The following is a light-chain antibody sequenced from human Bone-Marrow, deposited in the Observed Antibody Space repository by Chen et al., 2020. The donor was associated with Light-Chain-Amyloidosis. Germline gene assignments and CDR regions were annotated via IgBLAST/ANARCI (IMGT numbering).Light chain of an antibody. J-gene: IGLJ1*01. CDR2: EVS. CDR1: SSDVGRYNR. Sequence: QSALTQPPSVSGSPGQSVTISCTGSSSDVGRYNRVSWFQQPPGAAPNIIIFEVSDRHSDVPDRFSGSKSGNTASLTISGLQAEDEADYYCSSYTTSSTYVFGTGTKVTVL. V-gene: IGLV2-18*02. CDR3: SSYTTSSTYV.